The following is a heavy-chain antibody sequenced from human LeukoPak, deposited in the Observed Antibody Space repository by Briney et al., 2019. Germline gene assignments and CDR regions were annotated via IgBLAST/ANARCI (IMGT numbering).Heavy chain of an antibody. Sequence: GESLKISCKGSGYSFTSYWIGWVRQMPGKGLEWMGIISPGDSGTRYSPSFQGQVTISADKSISNAYLQWSSLEASDTAKCYCARLIGYDSSGYLSGWGQGTLVTVSS. CDR2: ISPGDSGT. J-gene: IGHJ4*02. CDR3: ARLIGYDSSGYLSG. D-gene: IGHD3-22*01. CDR1: GYSFTSYW. V-gene: IGHV5-51*01.